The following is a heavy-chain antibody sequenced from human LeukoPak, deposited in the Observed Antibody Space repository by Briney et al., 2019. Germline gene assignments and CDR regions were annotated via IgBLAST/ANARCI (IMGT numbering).Heavy chain of an antibody. CDR3: ASRAPSTLLAY. CDR1: GFTFSRYG. Sequence: GGSLRLSCATSGFTFSRYGMHWVRQAPGKGLEWVAVISFDGTIIYYADSVKGRFTISRDNSNNTLYLQMNSLRAEDTALYYCASRAPSTLLAYWGQGTLVTVSS. J-gene: IGHJ4*02. D-gene: IGHD3-16*01. V-gene: IGHV3-30*03. CDR2: ISFDGTII.